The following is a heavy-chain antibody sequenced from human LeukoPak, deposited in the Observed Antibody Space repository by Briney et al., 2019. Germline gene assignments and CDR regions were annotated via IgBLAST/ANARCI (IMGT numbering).Heavy chain of an antibody. Sequence: GGSLRLSCAASGFTFSSYWMSWVRQAPGKGLEWVANIKQDGSEKYYVDSVKGRFTISRDNSKNTLYLQMNSLRPEDTAVYYCARDGGFGGPGGDNWFDSWGQGALVTVSS. CDR1: GFTFSSYW. CDR3: ARDGGFGGPGGDNWFDS. D-gene: IGHD3-16*01. V-gene: IGHV3-7*01. CDR2: IKQDGSEK. J-gene: IGHJ5*01.